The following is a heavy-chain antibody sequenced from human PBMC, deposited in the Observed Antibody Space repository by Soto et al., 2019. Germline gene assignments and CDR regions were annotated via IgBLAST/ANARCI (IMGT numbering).Heavy chain of an antibody. V-gene: IGHV2-5*01. CDR2: IYWNDDK. CDR1: GFSLSTSGLG. J-gene: IGHJ4*02. D-gene: IGHD6-19*01. Sequence: QITLKESGPTLVRPTQTLTLTCTFSGFSLSTSGLGVGWIRQPPGKALEWLALIYWNDDKRYSPSLKARLTITKDTSKNLVVLTMINMDPVDTATYYCAHRPSGWNLFDYWGQGTLVTVSS. CDR3: AHRPSGWNLFDY.